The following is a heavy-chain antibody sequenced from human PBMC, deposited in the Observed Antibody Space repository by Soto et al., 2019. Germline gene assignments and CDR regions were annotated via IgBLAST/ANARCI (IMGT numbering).Heavy chain of an antibody. V-gene: IGHV4-34*01. CDR3: ARGSVNFDY. J-gene: IGHJ4*02. CDR2: INHSGST. CDR1: GGSFSGYY. Sequence: SETLSLTCAVYGGSFSGYYWSWIRQPPGKGLEWIGEINHSGSTNYNPSLKSRVTISVDTSKNQFSPKLSSMTAADTAVYYCARGSVNFDYWGQGTLVTVSS.